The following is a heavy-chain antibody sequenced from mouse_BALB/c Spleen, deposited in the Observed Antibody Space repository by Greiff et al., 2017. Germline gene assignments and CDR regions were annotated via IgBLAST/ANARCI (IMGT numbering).Heavy chain of an antibody. J-gene: IGHJ3*01. CDR3: ARAHYYGPFAY. CDR1: GYSITSDYA. Sequence: DVQLQESGPGLVKPSQSLSLTCTVTGYSITSDYAWNWIRQFPGNKLEWMGYISYSGSTSYNPSLKSRISITRDTSKNQFFLQLNSVTTEDTATYYCARAHYYGPFAYWGQGTLVTVSA. V-gene: IGHV3-2*02. CDR2: ISYSGST. D-gene: IGHD1-2*01.